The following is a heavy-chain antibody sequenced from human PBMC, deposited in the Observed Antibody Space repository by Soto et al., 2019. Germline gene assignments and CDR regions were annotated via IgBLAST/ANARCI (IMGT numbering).Heavy chain of an antibody. CDR2: IYYTGST. CDR1: GVSINNYY. V-gene: IGHV4-59*01. D-gene: IGHD6-25*01. CDR3: AKVVSGGHLDC. Sequence: SETLSLTCTVSGVSINNYYWTWIRQPPGKRLEWIGAIYYTGSTTYNPSLRSRVTFSVDTSKNQFSLSLTSVTAADTAVYFCAKVVSGGHLDCWGQGTLVT. J-gene: IGHJ4*02.